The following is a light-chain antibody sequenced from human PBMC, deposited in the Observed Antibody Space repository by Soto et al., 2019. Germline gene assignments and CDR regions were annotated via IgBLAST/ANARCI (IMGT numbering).Light chain of an antibody. J-gene: IGKJ4*01. CDR1: QSVSFH. Sequence: EIVMTQSPATLSVSPGETATLSCRASQSVSFHLAWYQQKPGQGPRLLISGAFTRATGIPARFCCSWSGTDFTLTISSRQSEDFAVYYCQQYKNWTPLTFGGGTKVEIK. CDR2: GAF. CDR3: QQYKNWTPLT. V-gene: IGKV3-15*01.